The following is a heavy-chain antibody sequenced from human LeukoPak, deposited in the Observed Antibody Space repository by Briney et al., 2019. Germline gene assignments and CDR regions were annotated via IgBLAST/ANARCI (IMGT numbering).Heavy chain of an antibody. Sequence: GGSLRLSCAASGFTFSSYGMHWVRQAPGKGLEWVSSISSSSSYIYYADSVKGRFTISRDNAKNSLYLQMNSLRAEDTAVYYCARSPPGSSIDYWGQGTLVTVSS. CDR2: ISSSSSYI. D-gene: IGHD6-13*01. CDR1: GFTFSSYG. CDR3: ARSPPGSSIDY. J-gene: IGHJ4*02. V-gene: IGHV3-21*01.